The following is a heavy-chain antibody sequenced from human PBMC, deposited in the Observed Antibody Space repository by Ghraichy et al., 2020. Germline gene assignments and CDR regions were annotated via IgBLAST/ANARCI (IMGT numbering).Heavy chain of an antibody. V-gene: IGHV4-39*01. CDR1: GGSISSSTYY. Sequence: SQTLSLTCTVSGGSISSSTYYWGWIRQPPGKGLEWIGSIYYSGSTHYNPSLKSRVTISVDTSKNQFSLKLSSVTAADTAVYYCARQEGYEQHAGEFDPWGQGTLVTVSS. D-gene: IGHD6-13*01. CDR3: ARQEGYEQHAGEFDP. CDR2: IYYSGST. J-gene: IGHJ5*02.